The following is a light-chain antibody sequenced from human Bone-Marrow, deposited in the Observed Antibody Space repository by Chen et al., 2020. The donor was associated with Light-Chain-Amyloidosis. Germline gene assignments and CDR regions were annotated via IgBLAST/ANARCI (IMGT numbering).Light chain of an antibody. CDR2: EDA. V-gene: IGLV6-57*01. CDR3: QSYQGSSQGV. CDR1: NGSIATNY. Sequence: NFMLTQPHSVSESPGKTVILSCTRSNGSIATNYVQWYQQRPGSSPTTVIYEDAQRPSGVPDRFSGSIDRSSNSASLTISGLKTEDEADYYCQSYQGSSQGVFGGGTKLTVL. J-gene: IGLJ3*02.